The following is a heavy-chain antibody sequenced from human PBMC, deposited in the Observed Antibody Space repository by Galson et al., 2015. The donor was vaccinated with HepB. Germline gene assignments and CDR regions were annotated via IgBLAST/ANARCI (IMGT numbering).Heavy chain of an antibody. CDR2: TYYRSKWYS. Sequence: CAISGDSVSSTITTWNRIRQSPSRGLEWLGRTYYRSKWYSDYALYVKSRITINPDQSKNQFSLQLNSVTAEDTAVYYCAKSSLTGATDYWGQGTLVTVSS. V-gene: IGHV6-1*01. D-gene: IGHD5-24*01. CDR1: GDSVSSTITT. J-gene: IGHJ4*02. CDR3: AKSSLTGATDY.